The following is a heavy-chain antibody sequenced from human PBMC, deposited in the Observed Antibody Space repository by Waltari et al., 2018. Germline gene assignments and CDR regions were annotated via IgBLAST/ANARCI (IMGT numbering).Heavy chain of an antibody. V-gene: IGHV3-30*18. CDR1: GFTFSSCG. Sequence: QVQLVESGGGVVQPGRSLRLSCAASGFTFSSCGMHWVRQAPGKGRGLWSCISNEVSSKYYGDPGKGRLTTSRDKSKNTLYLQMNSRRAEDTAVYYCAKAGGPSTYCSTSSCTNWFDLWGLGALVSVSS. CDR2: ISNEVSSK. J-gene: IGHJ5*02. D-gene: IGHD2-15*01. CDR3: AKAGGPSTYCSTSSCTNWFDL.